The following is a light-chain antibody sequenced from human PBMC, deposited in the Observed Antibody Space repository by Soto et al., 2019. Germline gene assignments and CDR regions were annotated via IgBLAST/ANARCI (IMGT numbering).Light chain of an antibody. J-gene: IGLJ1*01. CDR2: DVS. Sequence: QSVLTQPASVSGSPGQSITISCTGTSSDVGGYNYVAWYQQYSGKAPKLMIYDVSNRPLGVSNRFSGSKSGNTASLTISGLPAEDEADYYCSSYTSSVTYVFGTGTKVTVL. V-gene: IGLV2-14*01. CDR3: SSYTSSVTYV. CDR1: SSDVGGYNY.